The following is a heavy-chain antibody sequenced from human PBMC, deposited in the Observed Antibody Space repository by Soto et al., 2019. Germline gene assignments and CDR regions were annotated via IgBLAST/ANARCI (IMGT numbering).Heavy chain of an antibody. D-gene: IGHD3-3*02. CDR2: IQTKTGGGTA. V-gene: IGHV3-15*01. Sequence: EVQLVASGGVLVKPGESLRLSCAGSGLSFSDVKMPWVRQLPGKGLEWVGRIQTKTGGGTADYPAAVRGRFTISRDDLKNTLYLQLNSVKTEQTAVYYSATDNGRAFQTWAQGTTVTVSS. CDR3: ATDNGRAFQT. J-gene: IGHJ3*01. CDR1: GLSFSDVK.